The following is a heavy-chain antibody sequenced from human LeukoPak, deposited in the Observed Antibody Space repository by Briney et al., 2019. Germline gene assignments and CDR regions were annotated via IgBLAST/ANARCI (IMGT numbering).Heavy chain of an antibody. CDR3: ARDSSDFRSLIPH. Sequence: GASVKVSCKASGYTFTNYGINWVRQAPGQGLEWMGGITPMFGTAKYAQKFQGRVTITADESTSTAYMELSSLRSEDTAVYYCARDSSDFRSLIPHWGQGTLVTVSS. D-gene: IGHD3-3*01. CDR1: GYTFTNYG. J-gene: IGHJ1*01. CDR2: ITPMFGTA. V-gene: IGHV1-69*13.